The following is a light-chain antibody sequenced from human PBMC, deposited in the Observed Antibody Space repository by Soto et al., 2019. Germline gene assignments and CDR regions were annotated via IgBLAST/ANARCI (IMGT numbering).Light chain of an antibody. V-gene: IGKV1-33*01. J-gene: IGKJ5*01. CDR3: QQYENLPT. Sequence: DIQMTPSPSTLSASVGDRVTITCQASQNINNYLNWYQQKPGRAPKLLIYDASNLEAGVPSRFRGSGSGTDFTFTISRLHPEDIATYYCQQYENLPTVGQGTRLEIK. CDR2: DAS. CDR1: QNINNY.